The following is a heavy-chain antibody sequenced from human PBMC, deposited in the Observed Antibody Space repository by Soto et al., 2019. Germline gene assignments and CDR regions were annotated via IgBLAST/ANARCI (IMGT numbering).Heavy chain of an antibody. J-gene: IGHJ4*02. CDR3: AESMGGSGTYVS. CDR1: GYIFTSYG. D-gene: IGHD3-10*01. CDR2: ISNYNGIT. Sequence: QVQLVQSGAEVKKPGASVKVSCKASGYIFTSYGISWVRQARGEGLEWVGWISNYNGITNYAQKVQGRVTMTTDRSTSTAYMELRSLRSDDTAVYYCAESMGGSGTYVSWGQGTLVTVSS. V-gene: IGHV1-18*01.